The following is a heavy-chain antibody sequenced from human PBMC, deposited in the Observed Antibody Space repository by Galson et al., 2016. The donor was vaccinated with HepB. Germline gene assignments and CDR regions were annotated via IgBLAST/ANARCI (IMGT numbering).Heavy chain of an antibody. J-gene: IGHJ2*01. CDR3: VREGGYCYGDSCRYFDL. CDR2: IRRSSSLI. Sequence: SLRLSCADSGFTFSSDSMNWVRQAPGKGLEWISSIRRSSSLICYADSVTGRLTISRDNAKRSLYLQMTSLRVEDTAVYYCVREGGYCYGDSCRYFDLWGRGTVVTVSS. V-gene: IGHV3-21*01. D-gene: IGHD2-15*01. CDR1: GFTFSSDS.